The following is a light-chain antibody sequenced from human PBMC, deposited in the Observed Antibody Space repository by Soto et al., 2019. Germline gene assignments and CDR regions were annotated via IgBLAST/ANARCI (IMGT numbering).Light chain of an antibody. CDR3: QQYGGSTYT. CDR1: QSVSSN. CDR2: GAS. J-gene: IGKJ2*01. V-gene: IGKV3-15*01. Sequence: EIVMTQSPASLSVSPGERATLSCRASQSVSSNLAWYQQKPGQAPRLLIYGASTRATGIPARFSGSGSGTDFTLTISRLEPEDVSVYYCQQYGGSTYTFGQGTKVDIK.